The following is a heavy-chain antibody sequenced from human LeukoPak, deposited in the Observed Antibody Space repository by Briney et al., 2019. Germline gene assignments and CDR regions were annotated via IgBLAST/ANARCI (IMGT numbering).Heavy chain of an antibody. Sequence: SETLSLTCTVSGGSISSSSYYWGWIRQPPGKGLEWIGSIYYSGSTYYNPSLKSRVTISVDTSKNQFSLKLSSVTAADTVVYYCARGSAAGTNYYYYMDVWGKGTTVTISS. D-gene: IGHD6-13*01. J-gene: IGHJ6*03. V-gene: IGHV4-39*01. CDR3: ARGSAAGTNYYYYMDV. CDR2: IYYSGST. CDR1: GGSISSSSYY.